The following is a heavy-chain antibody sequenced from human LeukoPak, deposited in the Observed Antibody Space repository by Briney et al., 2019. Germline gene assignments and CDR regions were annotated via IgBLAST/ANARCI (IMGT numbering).Heavy chain of an antibody. CDR3: ARDRVIQGYSSGWLFDY. Sequence: GGSLRLSCAASGFTFSSFWMYWVRQAPGKGLVWVSRINSDGGSTTYADSVKGRFTISRDNAKNSLFLQMNSLRPEDTAVYYCARDRVIQGYSSGWLFDYWGQGTLVTVSS. J-gene: IGHJ4*02. CDR2: INSDGGST. CDR1: GFTFSSFW. V-gene: IGHV3-74*01. D-gene: IGHD6-19*01.